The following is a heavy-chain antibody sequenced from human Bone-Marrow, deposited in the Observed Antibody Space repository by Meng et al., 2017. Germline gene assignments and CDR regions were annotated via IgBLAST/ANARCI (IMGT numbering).Heavy chain of an antibody. CDR3: ARDPTGGEDHQRV. V-gene: IGHV4-4*02. CDR2: IYHSGIT. D-gene: IGHD1-14*01. J-gene: IGHJ4*02. Sequence: QVLLQESGPGLVKPSGTLSLTCAVSGGSISSSNWWSWARQPPGKGLEWIGKIYHSGITTYNPSLKSRVTMSVDNSKNQFSLKLNSMTAADTAVYYCARDPTGGEDHQRVWGQGTLVTVSS. CDR1: GGSISSSNW.